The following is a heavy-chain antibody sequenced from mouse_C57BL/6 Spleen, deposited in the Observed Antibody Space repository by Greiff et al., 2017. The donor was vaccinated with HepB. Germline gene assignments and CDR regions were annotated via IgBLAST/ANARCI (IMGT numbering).Heavy chain of an antibody. CDR3: AILGRAY. J-gene: IGHJ3*01. V-gene: IGHV5-17*01. Sequence: DVMLVESGGGLVKPGGSLKLSCAASGFTFSDYGMHWVRQAPVKGLEWVAYIGSGSSTIYYADTVKGRFTISRDNAKNTLFLQMTSLRSEDTAMYYCAILGRAYWGQGTLVTVSA. CDR2: IGSGSSTI. D-gene: IGHD4-1*01. CDR1: GFTFSDYG.